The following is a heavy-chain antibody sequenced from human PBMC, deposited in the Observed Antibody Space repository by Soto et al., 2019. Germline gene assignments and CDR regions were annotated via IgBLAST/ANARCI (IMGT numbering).Heavy chain of an antibody. V-gene: IGHV3-23*01. Sequence: PGGSLRLSCAASGFTFSNHPMSWVRQAPGKGLEWVSAISGSGDSTFYADSVKGRFTISRDNPRNTLYLQMNGLRAEDTAVYYCVKGKGLGITIFGVAVGMDVWGQGTTVTVSS. J-gene: IGHJ6*02. CDR1: GFTFSNHP. CDR2: ISGSGDST. D-gene: IGHD3-3*01. CDR3: VKGKGLGITIFGVAVGMDV.